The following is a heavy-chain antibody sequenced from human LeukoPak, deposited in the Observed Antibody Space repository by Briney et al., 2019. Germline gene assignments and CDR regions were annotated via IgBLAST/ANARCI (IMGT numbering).Heavy chain of an antibody. CDR3: ARGSIAADHDAFDI. CDR2: MNPKSGDT. CDR1: GYSFTNYD. D-gene: IGHD6-13*01. V-gene: IGHV1-8*03. J-gene: IGHJ3*02. Sequence: ASVKVSCKASGYSFTNYDINWVRQATGQGLEWMGWMNPKSGDTGYSQKFQGRVFITRDTSINTAYMELSSLGSDDTAVYYCARGSIAADHDAFDIWGQGTMVTVSS.